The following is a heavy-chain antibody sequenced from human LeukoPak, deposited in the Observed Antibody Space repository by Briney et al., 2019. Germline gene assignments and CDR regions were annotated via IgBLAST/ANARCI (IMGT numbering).Heavy chain of an antibody. V-gene: IGHV1-18*01. J-gene: IGHJ4*02. CDR1: GYTFTSYG. Sequence: ASVKVSYKASGYTFTSYGISWVRQAPGQGLEWMGWISAYNGNTNYAQKLQGRVTMTTDTSTSTAYMELRSLRSDDTAVYYCARTLYATGAYYFDYWGQGTLVTVSS. D-gene: IGHD2-2*02. CDR3: ARTLYATGAYYFDY. CDR2: ISAYNGNT.